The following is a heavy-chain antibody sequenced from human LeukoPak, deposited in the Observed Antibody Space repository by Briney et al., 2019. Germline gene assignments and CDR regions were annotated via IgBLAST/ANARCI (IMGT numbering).Heavy chain of an antibody. CDR3: ATTTYYDFWSGYPMYYFDY. CDR2: IYSSGST. J-gene: IGHJ4*02. CDR1: GGSISSHH. Sequence: SETLSLTCSVSGGSISSHHWSWIRQSAGKGLEWIGRIYSSGSTTYNPSLKSRVTMSVDTSNNQFSLKLSSVTAADTAVYYCATTTYYDFWSGYPMYYFDYWGQGTLVTVSS. V-gene: IGHV4-4*07. D-gene: IGHD3-3*01.